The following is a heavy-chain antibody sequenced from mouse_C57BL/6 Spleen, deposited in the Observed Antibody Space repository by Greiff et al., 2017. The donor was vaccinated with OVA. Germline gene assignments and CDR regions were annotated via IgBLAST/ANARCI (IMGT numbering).Heavy chain of an antibody. Sequence: EVKLVESGGDLVKPGGSLKLSCAASGFTFSSYGMSWVRQTPDKRLEWVATISSGGSYTYYPDSVKGRFTISRDNAKNTLYLQMSSLKSEDTAMYYCARVDWDFWYFDVWGTGTTVTVSS. D-gene: IGHD4-1*01. V-gene: IGHV5-6*01. J-gene: IGHJ1*03. CDR3: ARVDWDFWYFDV. CDR2: ISSGGSYT. CDR1: GFTFSSYG.